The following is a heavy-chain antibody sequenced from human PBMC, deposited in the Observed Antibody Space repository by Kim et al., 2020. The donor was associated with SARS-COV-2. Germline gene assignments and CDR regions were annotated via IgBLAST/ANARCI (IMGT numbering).Heavy chain of an antibody. CDR3: AKKVGGVYTFDD. V-gene: IGHV3-23*01. CDR1: GFTFSSYA. D-gene: IGHD3-16*01. CDR2: ITGSGGST. J-gene: IGHJ4*02. Sequence: GGSLRLSCAASGFTFSSYAMSWVRQAPGKGLEWVSGITGSGGSTYYADSVKGRFTISRDNSKNTLYMQMNSLRAEDTAVYYCAKKVGGVYTFDDWGQGTLVIVSS.